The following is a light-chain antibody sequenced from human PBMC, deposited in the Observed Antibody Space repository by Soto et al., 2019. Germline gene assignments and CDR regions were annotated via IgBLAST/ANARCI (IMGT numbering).Light chain of an antibody. CDR3: CSYAGSNNFV. V-gene: IGLV2-8*01. J-gene: IGLJ1*01. CDR1: GSDVGGYNY. CDR2: EVS. Sequence: QSVLTQPPSASGSPGQSVTISCTGTGSDVGGYNYVSWYQQHPGKAPKLMIYEVSKRPSGVPDRFSGSKSGNTASLTVSGLEAEDEADYSCCSYAGSNNFVFGTGTKLTVL.